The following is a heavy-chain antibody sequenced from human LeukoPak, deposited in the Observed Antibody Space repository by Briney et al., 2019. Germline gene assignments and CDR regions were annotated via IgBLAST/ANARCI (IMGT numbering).Heavy chain of an antibody. CDR1: GFTFSSYA. CDR3: ARGKYDSSGYPLLGFDY. Sequence: SGGSLRLSCAASGFTFSSYAMHWVRQAPGKGLEWVAVISYDGSNKYYADSVKGRFTISRDNSKNTLYLQMNSLRAEDTAVYYCARGKYDSSGYPLLGFDYWGQGTLVTVSS. CDR2: ISYDGSNK. D-gene: IGHD3-22*01. V-gene: IGHV3-30*04. J-gene: IGHJ4*02.